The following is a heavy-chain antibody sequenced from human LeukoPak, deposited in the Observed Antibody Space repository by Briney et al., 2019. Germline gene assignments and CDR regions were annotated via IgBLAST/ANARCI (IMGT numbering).Heavy chain of an antibody. D-gene: IGHD4-17*01. V-gene: IGHV3-13*01. CDR3: ASARDYGDYELGN. CDR1: GFTFSSYD. CDR2: MGTAGDT. Sequence: GGSLRLSCAASGFTFSSYDVHWVRQATGRGLEWVSAMGTAGDTYYADSVKGRFTISRDNAKNSLYLQMNSLRAEDTAVYYCASARDYGDYELGNWGQGTLVTVSS. J-gene: IGHJ4*02.